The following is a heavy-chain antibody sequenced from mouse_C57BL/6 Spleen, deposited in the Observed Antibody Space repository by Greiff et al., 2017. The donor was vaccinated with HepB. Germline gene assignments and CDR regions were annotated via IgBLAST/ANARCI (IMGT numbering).Heavy chain of an antibody. CDR1: GYAFTNYL. CDR3: ARADYYGLDY. J-gene: IGHJ2*01. V-gene: IGHV1-54*01. D-gene: IGHD1-2*01. Sequence: VKLMESGAELVRPGTSVKVSCKASGYAFTNYLIEWVKQRPGQGLEWIGVINPGSGGTNYNEKFKGKATLTADKSSSTAYMQLSSLTSEDSAVYFCARADYYGLDYWGQGTTLTVSS. CDR2: INPGSGGT.